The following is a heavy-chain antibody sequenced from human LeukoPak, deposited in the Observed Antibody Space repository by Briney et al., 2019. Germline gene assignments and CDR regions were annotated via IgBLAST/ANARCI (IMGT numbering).Heavy chain of an antibody. CDR1: GGSISSYY. Sequence: TSETLSLTCTVSGGSISSYYWSWVRQTAGKGLEWIGRIYISGTTNYYPSLKSRVAMSLDTSKNQLSLRLTSVTAADTAVYYCARDEARTGYIHYWGQGTLITVSS. D-gene: IGHD3-9*01. V-gene: IGHV4-4*07. CDR2: IYISGTT. CDR3: ARDEARTGYIHY. J-gene: IGHJ4*02.